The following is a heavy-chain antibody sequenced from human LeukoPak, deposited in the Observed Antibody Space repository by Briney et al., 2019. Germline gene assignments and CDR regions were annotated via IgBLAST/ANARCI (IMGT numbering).Heavy chain of an antibody. V-gene: IGHV3-30-3*01. CDR3: AREALTGSWHWFDP. Sequence: GRSLRLSCAVSGFTFSRNFMHWVRQAPGKGLEWVADISYDGNNKHYADSVKGRFTISRDNSKNTLHLQMNSLRPEDTAVYFCAREALTGSWHWFDPWGQGTLVTVSS. CDR1: GFTFSRNF. J-gene: IGHJ5*02. D-gene: IGHD2-15*01. CDR2: ISYDGNNK.